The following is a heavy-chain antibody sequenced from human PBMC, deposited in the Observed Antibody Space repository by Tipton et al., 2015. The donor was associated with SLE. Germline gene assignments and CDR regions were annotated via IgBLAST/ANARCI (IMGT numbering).Heavy chain of an antibody. D-gene: IGHD4-17*01. V-gene: IGHV4-59*01. Sequence: TLSLTCSVSGASISHYYWSWIRQPPGRVLEWIGYIYYSGSTNYNPSLKSRVTISVDTSKNQFSLKLSSVTAADTAVYYCARRLRRGGAFDIWGQGTMVTVSS. CDR1: GASISHYY. CDR2: IYYSGST. J-gene: IGHJ3*02. CDR3: ARRLRRGGAFDI.